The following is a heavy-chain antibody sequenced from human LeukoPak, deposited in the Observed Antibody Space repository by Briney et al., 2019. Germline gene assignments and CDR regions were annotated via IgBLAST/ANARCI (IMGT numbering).Heavy chain of an antibody. CDR1: GFTFSSYW. CDR3: ARVTIFGVVATFDY. V-gene: IGHV3-74*01. D-gene: IGHD3-3*01. Sequence: GGSLRLSCAASGFTFSSYWMHWVRQAPGKGLVWVSRINSDGRSTSYEDSVNSQFTISRDSANNTLYLQMNSLRAEDTAVYYCARVTIFGVVATFDYWGQGTLVTVSS. CDR2: INSDGRST. J-gene: IGHJ4*02.